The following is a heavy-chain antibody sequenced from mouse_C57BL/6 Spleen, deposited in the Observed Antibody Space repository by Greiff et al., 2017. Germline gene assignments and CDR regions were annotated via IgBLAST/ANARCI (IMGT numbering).Heavy chain of an antibody. J-gene: IGHJ1*03. Sequence: QVQLQQSGPGLVQPSQSLSITCTVSGFSLTSYGVHWVRQSPGKGLEWLGVIWSGGSTDYNAAFISRLSISQDNSKSQFFFKMNSLQADDTAIYYCARNRNYDGYYYWYFDVWGTGTTVTVSS. CDR1: GFSLTSYG. D-gene: IGHD2-3*01. CDR3: ARNRNYDGYYYWYFDV. V-gene: IGHV2-2*01. CDR2: IWSGGST.